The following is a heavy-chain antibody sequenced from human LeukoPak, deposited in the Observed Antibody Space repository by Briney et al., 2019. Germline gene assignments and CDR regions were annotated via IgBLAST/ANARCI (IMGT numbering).Heavy chain of an antibody. CDR1: GYSFTSYW. J-gene: IGHJ4*02. Sequence: GESLKISCKASGYSFTSYWIGWVRRMPGKGLEWMGIIYPGDSDTRYSPSFQGQVTISADKSISTAYLQWSSLKASDTAIYYCARHRYSTSSPQYFDYWGQGTLVTVSS. D-gene: IGHD6-6*01. CDR3: ARHRYSTSSPQYFDY. CDR2: IYPGDSDT. V-gene: IGHV5-51*01.